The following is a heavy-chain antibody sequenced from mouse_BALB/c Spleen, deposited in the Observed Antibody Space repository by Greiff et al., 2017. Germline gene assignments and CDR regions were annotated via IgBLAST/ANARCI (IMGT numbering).Heavy chain of an antibody. CDR1: GFTFSSYG. CDR3: ARFYYGNPWFAY. CDR2: ISSGGSYT. V-gene: IGHV5-6*01. D-gene: IGHD2-1*01. Sequence: EVQLVESGGDLVKPGGSLKLSCAASGFTFSSYGMSWVRQTPDKRLEWVATISSGGSYTYYPDSVKGRFTISRDNAKNTLYLQMSSLKSEDTAMYYCARFYYGNPWFAYWGQGTLVTVSA. J-gene: IGHJ3*01.